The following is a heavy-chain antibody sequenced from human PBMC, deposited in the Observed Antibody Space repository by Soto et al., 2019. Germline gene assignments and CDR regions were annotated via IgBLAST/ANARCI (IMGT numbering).Heavy chain of an antibody. CDR1: GFTFSSYA. CDR2: ISYDGSNK. Sequence: GSLRLSCAASGFTFSSYAMHWVRQAPGKGLEWVAVISYDGSNKYYADSVKGRFTISRDNSKNTLYLQMNSLRAEDTAVYYCSRGDGYSYGNPEYYYYGMDVWGQGTTVTVSS. V-gene: IGHV3-30-3*01. D-gene: IGHD5-18*01. J-gene: IGHJ6*02. CDR3: SRGDGYSYGNPEYYYYGMDV.